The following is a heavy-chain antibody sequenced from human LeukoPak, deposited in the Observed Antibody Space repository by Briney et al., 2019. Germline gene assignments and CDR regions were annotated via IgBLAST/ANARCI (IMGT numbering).Heavy chain of an antibody. D-gene: IGHD3-22*01. J-gene: IGHJ1*01. CDR2: MYSGGST. Sequence: GGSLRLSCAASGFTVSSSYLSWVRQAPGRGLEWVSVMYSGGSTYYADSVKGRFSISRDNSKNTLYLQMNSLRAEDTAVYYCARGNYYYDSSGYSALSYLQHWGQGTLVTVSS. CDR1: GFTVSSSY. V-gene: IGHV3-66*01. CDR3: ARGNYYYDSSGYSALSYLQH.